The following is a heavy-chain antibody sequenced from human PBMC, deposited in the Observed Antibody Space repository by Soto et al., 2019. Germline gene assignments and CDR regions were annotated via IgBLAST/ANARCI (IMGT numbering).Heavy chain of an antibody. CDR1: GFTFSTYT. D-gene: IGHD2-21*02. Sequence: EMHLLESGGGSVQPGGSLRLSCAASGFTFSTYTMSWVRQAPGRGLEWVSSLSRSGTTYYADPVKGRFTISRHNSKNTLYLQMNSLRAEDTAIYYCAREIWWGPLDYWGQGTLVTVSS. J-gene: IGHJ4*02. V-gene: IGHV3-23*01. CDR3: AREIWWGPLDY. CDR2: LSRSGTT.